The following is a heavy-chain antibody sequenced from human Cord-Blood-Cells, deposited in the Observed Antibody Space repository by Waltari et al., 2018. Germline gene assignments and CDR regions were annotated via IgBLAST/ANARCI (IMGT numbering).Heavy chain of an antibody. Sequence: QVQLVQSGAEVKKPVSSVKVSCKASGGTFSSYAISWVRQAPGQGLEWMGGFIPILGIANYAQKFQGRGTITADKSTSTAYMELSSLRSEDTAVYYCARDLPHYYDSSGYYHDAFDIWGQGTMVTVS. V-gene: IGHV1-69*10. CDR2: FIPILGIA. J-gene: IGHJ3*02. CDR1: GGTFSSYA. D-gene: IGHD3-22*01. CDR3: ARDLPHYYDSSGYYHDAFDI.